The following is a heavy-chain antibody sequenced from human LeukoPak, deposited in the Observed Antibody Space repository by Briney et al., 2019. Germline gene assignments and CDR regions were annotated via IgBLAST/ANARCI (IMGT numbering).Heavy chain of an antibody. Sequence: ASVKVSCKASGYTFTSYDINWVRQATGQGLEWMGWMNPNSGNTGYAQKFQGRVTMTRNTSISTAYMELSSLRSEDTAVYYCARGAQYYDSSGYSGFDPWGQGTLVTVSS. CDR1: GYTFTSYD. CDR3: ARGAQYYDSSGYSGFDP. CDR2: MNPNSGNT. V-gene: IGHV1-8*01. J-gene: IGHJ5*02. D-gene: IGHD3-22*01.